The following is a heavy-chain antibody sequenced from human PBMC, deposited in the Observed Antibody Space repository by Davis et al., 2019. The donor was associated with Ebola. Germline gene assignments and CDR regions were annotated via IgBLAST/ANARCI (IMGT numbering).Heavy chain of an antibody. CDR2: IKQGGNEK. D-gene: IGHD5-12*01. CDR1: GFTFSDHY. CDR3: VRVYSGSYDP. J-gene: IGHJ5*02. Sequence: PGGSLRLSCTASGFTFSDHYMSWIRQAPGKGLEWVANIKQGGNEKYYVDSVKGRFIISRDDAKNSLYLQMNGLRVEDTAVYYCVRVYSGSYDPWGQGTLVTVSS. V-gene: IGHV3-7*01.